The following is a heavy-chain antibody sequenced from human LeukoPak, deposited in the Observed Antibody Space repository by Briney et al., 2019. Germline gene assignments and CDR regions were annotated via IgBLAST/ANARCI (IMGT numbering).Heavy chain of an antibody. J-gene: IGHJ5*02. CDR2: MNPHSGNA. D-gene: IGHD1-1*01. CDR1: GYTFTSND. Sequence: ASVKVPCKASGYTFTSNDINWVRQAAGQGLEWMGWMNPHSGNAGYAQKFQGRVTMTRDTSISTVYMELSSLTSDDTAVYYCARIPQRVPHNWFDPWGQGTLVTVSS. CDR3: ARIPQRVPHNWFDP. V-gene: IGHV1-8*01.